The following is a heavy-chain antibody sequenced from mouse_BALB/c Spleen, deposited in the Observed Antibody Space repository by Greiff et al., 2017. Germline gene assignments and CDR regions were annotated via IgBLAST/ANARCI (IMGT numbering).Heavy chain of an antibody. J-gene: IGHJ2*01. Sequence: VQLQQSGPELVKPGASVKISCKASGYAFSSSWMNWVKQRPGQGLEWIGRIYPGDGDTNYNGKFKGKATLTADKSSSTAYMQLSSLTSVDSAVYFCARLGTTASFDYWGQGTTLTVSS. CDR2: IYPGDGDT. CDR3: ARLGTTASFDY. CDR1: GYAFSSSW. V-gene: IGHV1-82*01. D-gene: IGHD1-2*01.